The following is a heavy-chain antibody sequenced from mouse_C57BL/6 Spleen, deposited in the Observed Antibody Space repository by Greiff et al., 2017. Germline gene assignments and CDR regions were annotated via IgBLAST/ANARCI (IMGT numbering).Heavy chain of an antibody. V-gene: IGHV1-19*01. CDR2: INPYNGGT. J-gene: IGHJ4*01. CDR1: GYTFTDYY. CDR3: ARDLGSSSMDY. D-gene: IGHD1-1*01. Sequence: LVEPGASVKMSCKASGYTFTDYYMNWVKQSHGKSLEWIGVINPYNGGTSYNQKFKGKATLTVDKSSSTAYMELNSLTSEDSAVYYCARDLGSSSMDYWGQGTSVTVSS.